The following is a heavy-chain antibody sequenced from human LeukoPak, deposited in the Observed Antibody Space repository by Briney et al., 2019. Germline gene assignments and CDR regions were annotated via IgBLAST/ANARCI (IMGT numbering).Heavy chain of an antibody. D-gene: IGHD3/OR15-3a*01. Sequence: GGSLRLSCEASGFIFSSYVMGWVRQAPGKGLEWVSSISVGGGDTFIADSVKGRFTITRENSMDTLYLQMMGLRVEDTAIYYCAKLILGEMAYFDSWGQGILVTVSS. CDR2: ISVGGGDT. CDR1: GFIFSSYV. J-gene: IGHJ4*02. V-gene: IGHV3-23*01. CDR3: AKLILGEMAYFDS.